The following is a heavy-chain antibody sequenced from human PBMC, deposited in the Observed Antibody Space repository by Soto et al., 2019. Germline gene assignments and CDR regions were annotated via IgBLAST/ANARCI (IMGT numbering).Heavy chain of an antibody. Sequence: KASETLSLTXAVSGYFISNGYYWDWIRQPPGRGLEWIGSIYPTGTTYYNPSLKSRVTISVDTSKNHFSLKLTSVTAADTAVYYCARDANYGLYYFDHGGQGTLVTVSS. CDR3: ARDANYGLYYFDH. J-gene: IGHJ4*02. D-gene: IGHD3-10*01. CDR2: IYPTGTT. V-gene: IGHV4-38-2*02. CDR1: GYFISNGYY.